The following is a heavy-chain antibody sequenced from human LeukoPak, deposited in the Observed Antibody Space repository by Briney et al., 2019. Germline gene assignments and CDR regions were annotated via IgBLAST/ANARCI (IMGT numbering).Heavy chain of an antibody. CDR1: GGTFSSYA. Sequence: SVKVSCKASGGTFSSYAISWVRQAPGQGLEWMGGIIPIFGTANYAQKFQGRVTITADESTSTAYIELSSLRAEDTAVYYCAEILAPRPYYDFWSGYPAPDYFDYWGQGTLVTVSS. J-gene: IGHJ4*02. D-gene: IGHD3-3*01. CDR2: IIPIFGTA. CDR3: AEILAPRPYYDFWSGYPAPDYFDY. V-gene: IGHV1-69*13.